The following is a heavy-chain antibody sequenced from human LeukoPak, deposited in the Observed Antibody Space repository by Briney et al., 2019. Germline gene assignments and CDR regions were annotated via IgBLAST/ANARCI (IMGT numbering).Heavy chain of an antibody. CDR1: GGTFSNDG. J-gene: IGHJ6*03. CDR2: IIPIFGTT. CDR3: ARMPTNMYYYFYMDV. Sequence: GASVKVSCKASGGTFSNDGISWVRQAPGQGLEWMGGIIPIFGTTKYAQKFQGRVTITRDDSTSTAYMELSSLRSDDTAVYYCARMPTNMYYYFYMDVWGKGPRSPSP. D-gene: IGHD5-24*01. V-gene: IGHV1-69*05.